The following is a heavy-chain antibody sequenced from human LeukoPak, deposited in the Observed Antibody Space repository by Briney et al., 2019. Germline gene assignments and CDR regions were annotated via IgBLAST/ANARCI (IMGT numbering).Heavy chain of an antibody. CDR3: ARGKWFDP. V-gene: IGHV1-2*02. Sequence: GASVTVSCKASGYTFTAYYIHWVRQAPGQGLEWMGWTNLKSGDTNYAQKFQGSVTMTRDTSISTAYMELNSLRSDDTAVYYCARGKWFDPWVQGTLVTVSS. J-gene: IGHJ5*02. CDR2: TNLKSGDT. CDR1: GYTFTAYY.